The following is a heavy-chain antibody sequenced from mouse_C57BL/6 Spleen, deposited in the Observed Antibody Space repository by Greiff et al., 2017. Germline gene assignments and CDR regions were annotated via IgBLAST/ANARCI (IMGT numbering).Heavy chain of an antibody. V-gene: IGHV1-72*01. Sequence: QVQLQQPGAELVKPGASVKLSCKASGYTFTSYWMHWVKQRPGRGLEWIGRIDPNSGGTKYNEKFKSKATLTVDKPSSTAYMQLSSRTSEDSAVYYCARPMIYYGYDGLDDWGQGTTLTGSS. D-gene: IGHD2-2*01. CDR1: GYTFTSYW. CDR2: IDPNSGGT. CDR3: ARPMIYYGYDGLDD. J-gene: IGHJ2*01.